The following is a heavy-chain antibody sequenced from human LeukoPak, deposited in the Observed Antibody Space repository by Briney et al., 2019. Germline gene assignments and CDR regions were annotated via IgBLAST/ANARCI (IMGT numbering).Heavy chain of an antibody. D-gene: IGHD2-8*01. J-gene: IGHJ5*02. CDR3: ARDTVNGPFVISLDL. Sequence: GGSLRLSCAASGFSLRSSEMNWVRQSPGQGPKWVAHISSADNVEYYTDSVRGRFTMSRDNAKDLLYLQMNSLRDEDTAVYYCARDTVNGPFVISLDLWGQGVLVTVSS. CDR2: ISSADNVE. V-gene: IGHV3-48*03. CDR1: GFSLRSSE.